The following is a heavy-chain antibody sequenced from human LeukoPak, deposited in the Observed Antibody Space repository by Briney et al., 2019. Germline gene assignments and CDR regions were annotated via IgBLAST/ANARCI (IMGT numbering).Heavy chain of an antibody. CDR2: IYYSGST. D-gene: IGHD3-10*01. V-gene: IGHV4-59*01. CDR1: GGSTSSYY. CDR3: ARDSYGSGRPNDAFDI. Sequence: PSETLSLTCTVSGGSTSSYYWSWIRQPPGKGLEWIGYIYYSGSTNYNPSLKSRVTISVDTSKNQFSLKLSSVTAADTAVYYCARDSYGSGRPNDAFDIWGQGTMATVSS. J-gene: IGHJ3*02.